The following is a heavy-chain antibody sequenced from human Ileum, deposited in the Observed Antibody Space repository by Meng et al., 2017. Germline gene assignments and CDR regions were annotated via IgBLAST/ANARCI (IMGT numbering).Heavy chain of an antibody. CDR1: GGTFSSYA. CDR2: IIPIFGTA. CDR3: ARGRGYSYGYVGDYYYYYGMDV. Sequence: SVKVSCKASGGTFSSYAISWVRQAPGQGLEWMGGIIPIFGTANYAQKFQGRVTITTDESTSTAYMELSSLRSEDTAVYYCARGRGYSYGYVGDYYYYYGMDVWGQGTMVTVSS. V-gene: IGHV1-69*05. D-gene: IGHD5-18*01. J-gene: IGHJ6*02.